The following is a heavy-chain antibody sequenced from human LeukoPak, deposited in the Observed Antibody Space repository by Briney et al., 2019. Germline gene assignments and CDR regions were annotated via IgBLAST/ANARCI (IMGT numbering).Heavy chain of an antibody. D-gene: IGHD1-26*01. CDR3: AKDYSDSRVGDVFFEY. CDR1: GLTFSNYA. J-gene: IGHJ4*02. Sequence: PGGSLSLSCAASGLTFSNYAMSWFRQAPGKGLGWVSGITSGFTPHYADSVKGRFTISRDNSKNTFHLQMNSLRAEDTAVYYCAKDYSDSRVGDVFFEYWGQGTLVTVSS. CDR2: ITSGFTP. V-gene: IGHV3-23*01.